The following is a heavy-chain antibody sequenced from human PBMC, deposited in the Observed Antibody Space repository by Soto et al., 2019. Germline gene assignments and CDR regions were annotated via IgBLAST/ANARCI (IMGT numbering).Heavy chain of an antibody. CDR3: ARPSGWYYYGMDV. CDR2: INHSGST. V-gene: IGHV4-34*01. CDR1: GGSFSGYY. J-gene: IGHJ6*02. D-gene: IGHD6-19*01. Sequence: SETLSLTCAVYGGSFSGYYWSWIRQPPGKGLEWIGEINHSGSTNYNPSLKSRVTISVDTSKNQFSLKLSSVTAADTAVYYCARPSGWYYYGMDVWGQGTTVTVSS.